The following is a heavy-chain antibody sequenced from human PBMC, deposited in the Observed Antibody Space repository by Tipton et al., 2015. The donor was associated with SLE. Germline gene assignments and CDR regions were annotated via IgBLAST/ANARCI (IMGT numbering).Heavy chain of an antibody. CDR1: GGTSTNYA. Sequence: QSGAEVKKPGSSVRVSCKTSGGTSTNYAFNWVRQAPGQGLEWVGKIVPLFGTTDYAPNFQGRVTFTADKSTKTAYMEVSSLTSADSAVYYCSAASSPRDYYMDVWGKGTAVSVSS. CDR2: IVPLFGTT. D-gene: IGHD2-2*01. J-gene: IGHJ6*03. V-gene: IGHV1-69*06. CDR3: SAASSPRDYYMDV.